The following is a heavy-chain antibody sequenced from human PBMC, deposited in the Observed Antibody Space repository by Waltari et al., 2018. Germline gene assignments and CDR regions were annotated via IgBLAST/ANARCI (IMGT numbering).Heavy chain of an antibody. CDR3: ARDGHSYFYGSWSDY. CDR2: ISFDGNNI. CDR1: GLSVSSYA. V-gene: IGHV3-30*01. D-gene: IGHD3-10*01. J-gene: IGHJ4*02. Sequence: QPGKSLTLSCEVSGLSVSSYAMHWVRQAPGKGLEWVAVISFDGNNIYFADSVKGRFTINRDNSKNTLSLQMNSLTPEDTAIYYCARDGHSYFYGSWSDYWGQGTLVTVSS.